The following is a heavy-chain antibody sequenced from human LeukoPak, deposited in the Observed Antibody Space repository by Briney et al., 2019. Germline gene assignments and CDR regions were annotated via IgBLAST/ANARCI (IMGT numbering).Heavy chain of an antibody. Sequence: GGSLRHSCAASGFTFSSYWMHWVRQAPGKGLVWVSRIKSDGSTNYADSVKGRFTISRDNAKNTVSLQMNSLRAEDTGVYYCARGPSEIGGYSREYFLHWGQGALATVSS. V-gene: IGHV3-74*01. J-gene: IGHJ1*01. D-gene: IGHD3-22*01. CDR1: GFTFSSYW. CDR2: IKSDGST. CDR3: ARGPSEIGGYSREYFLH.